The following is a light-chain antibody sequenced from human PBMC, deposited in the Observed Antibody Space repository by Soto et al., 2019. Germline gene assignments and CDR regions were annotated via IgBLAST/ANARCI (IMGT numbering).Light chain of an antibody. CDR3: ASFTSISTYV. CDR1: GDDIGGYNF. CDR2: DVT. J-gene: IGLJ1*01. V-gene: IGLV2-14*01. Sequence: QSVLTQPASVSGSPGRSITISCGGTGDDIGGYNFVSWYQHHPGKAPKLIIYDVTHRPSGVSERFSGSKSGFTASLTISGLQPEDESHYYCASFTSISTYVFGTGTKVTVL.